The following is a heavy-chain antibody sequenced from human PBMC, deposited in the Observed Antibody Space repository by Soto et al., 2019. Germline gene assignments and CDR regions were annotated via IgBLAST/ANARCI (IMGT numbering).Heavy chain of an antibody. CDR3: VKEANPFINTLVVLIFDY. J-gene: IGHJ4*02. Sequence: GASLRLSSWTSGFTFSIHSMHWVRQTPGKALEYVSAISRDGRSTFYADSVKGRFTISRDNSKNTLYLRMNSLRSDDTAVYYCVKEANPFINTLVVLIFDYWGQGT. CDR2: ISRDGRST. D-gene: IGHD3-22*01. V-gene: IGHV3-64D*08. CDR1: GFTFSIHS.